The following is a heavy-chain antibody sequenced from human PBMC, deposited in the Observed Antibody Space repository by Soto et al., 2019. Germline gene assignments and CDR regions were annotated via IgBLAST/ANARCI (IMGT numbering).Heavy chain of an antibody. CDR2: ISWNSGSI. V-gene: IGHV3-9*01. D-gene: IGHD2-2*01. J-gene: IGHJ4*02. CDR1: GFTFDDYA. Sequence: EVQLVESGGGLVQPGRSLRLSCAASGFTFDDYAMHWVRQAPGKGLEWVSGISWNSGSIGYADSVKGRFTISRDNAKNSLYLQMNSLRAEDTALYYCAKDAVPYCSSTSCYLWYWGQGTLVTVSS. CDR3: AKDAVPYCSSTSCYLWY.